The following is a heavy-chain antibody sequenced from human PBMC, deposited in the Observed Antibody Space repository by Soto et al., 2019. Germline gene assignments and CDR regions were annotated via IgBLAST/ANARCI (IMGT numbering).Heavy chain of an antibody. V-gene: IGHV1-46*03. Sequence: QVQLVQPGAEVKKPGASVKFSCKASGDIFTNFYIHWVRQAPGQGLEWIGIINPNGGSTNYAQNFEGRGTTTRETSTCTVYMDLSSLRSEDKAVYYCTRGLASGDYWGEGTLITVSS. CDR1: GDIFTNFY. CDR3: TRGLASGDY. D-gene: IGHD6-6*01. CDR2: INPNGGST. J-gene: IGHJ4*02.